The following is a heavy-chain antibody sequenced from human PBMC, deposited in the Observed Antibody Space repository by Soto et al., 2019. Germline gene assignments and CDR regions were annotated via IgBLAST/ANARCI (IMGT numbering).Heavy chain of an antibody. V-gene: IGHV4-4*07. CDR2: VHVSGGT. D-gene: IGHD6-19*01. Sequence: QVRLQESGPGQLRPSETLSLTCSVSGESISNFYWSWIRQSAGKGLEWIGHVHVSGGTHYNARLHTRLSRSVDTSSNHVSLQLRSLTAADTAIYYCARDRYGWYPGFDLDIWGPGTTVTVSS. J-gene: IGHJ6*02. CDR1: GESISNFY. CDR3: ARDRYGWYPGFDLDI.